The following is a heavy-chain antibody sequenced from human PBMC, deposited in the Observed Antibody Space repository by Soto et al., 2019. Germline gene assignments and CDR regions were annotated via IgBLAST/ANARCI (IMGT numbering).Heavy chain of an antibody. D-gene: IGHD5-18*01. V-gene: IGHV4-38-2*01. CDR1: GYSISSGYY. J-gene: IGHJ5*02. CDR3: AGGYGWFDP. Sequence: SQTLSLTCAVSGYSISSGYYWGWIRQPPGKGLEWIGSIYHSGSTYYNPSLKSRVTISVDTSKNQFSLKLSSVTAADTGVYYCAGGYGWFDPWRQGTLVTFCS. CDR2: IYHSGST.